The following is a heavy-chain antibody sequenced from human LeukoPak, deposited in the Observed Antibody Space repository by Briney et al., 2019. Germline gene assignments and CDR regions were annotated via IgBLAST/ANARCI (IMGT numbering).Heavy chain of an antibody. Sequence: GGSLRLSCAASGFTFDDYAMSWVRQAPGKGLEWVSGINWNGGSTGYADSVKGRFTISRDNAKNSLYLQMNSLRAEDTALYYCAKDSAKKYDDYWGQGTLVTVSS. V-gene: IGHV3-20*04. CDR3: AKDSAKKYDDY. CDR1: GFTFDDYA. D-gene: IGHD2/OR15-2a*01. CDR2: INWNGGST. J-gene: IGHJ4*02.